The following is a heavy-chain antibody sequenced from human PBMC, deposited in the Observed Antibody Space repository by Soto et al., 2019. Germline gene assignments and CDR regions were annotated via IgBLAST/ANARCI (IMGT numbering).Heavy chain of an antibody. V-gene: IGHV4-31*03. Sequence: QVQLQESGPGLVKPSQTLSLTCTVSGGSISSGGYYWSWIRQHPGNGLEWIGYIYYSGSTYYNPSLKSRVTISVDTSKNQFSLKLSSVTAADTAVYYCARPILTGYYTDAFDIWGQGTMVTVSS. CDR2: IYYSGST. J-gene: IGHJ3*02. D-gene: IGHD3-9*01. CDR3: ARPILTGYYTDAFDI. CDR1: GGSISSGGYY.